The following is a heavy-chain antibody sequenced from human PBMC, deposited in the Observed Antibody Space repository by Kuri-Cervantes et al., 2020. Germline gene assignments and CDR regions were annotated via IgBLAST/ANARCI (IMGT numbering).Heavy chain of an antibody. CDR1: GGSSSSGGYS. V-gene: IGHV4-30-2*01. D-gene: IGHD3-9*01. CDR3: ARAYRMTGYYDY. CDR2: IYHSGST. J-gene: IGHJ4*02. Sequence: SETLSLTCAVSGGSSSSGGYSWSWIRQPPGKGLEWIGYIYHSGSTYYNPSLKSRVTISVDRSKNQFSLKLSSVTAADTAVYYCARAYRMTGYYDYWGQGTLVTVSS.